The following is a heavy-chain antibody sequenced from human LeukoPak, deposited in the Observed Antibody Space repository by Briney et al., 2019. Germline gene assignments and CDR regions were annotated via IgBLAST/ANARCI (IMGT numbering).Heavy chain of an antibody. V-gene: IGHV3-66*01. J-gene: IGHJ4*02. CDR1: GFTFNSFA. CDR2: IYRGGST. D-gene: IGHD4-23*01. CDR3: ARDSGGNSCFDY. Sequence: GGSLRLSCAASGFTFNSFAMHWVRRAPGKGLEWVSVIYRGGSTYYADSVKGRFTISRDNSKNTLSLQMNSLRAEDTAVYYCARDSGGNSCFDYWGQGTLVTVSS.